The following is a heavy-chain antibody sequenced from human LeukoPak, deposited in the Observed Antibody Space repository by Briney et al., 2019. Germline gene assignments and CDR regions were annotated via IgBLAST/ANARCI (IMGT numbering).Heavy chain of an antibody. CDR3: ARDFRGSGSYYGGIYYYYYYMDV. J-gene: IGHJ6*03. V-gene: IGHV1-2*02. Sequence: GASVKVSCKASGYTFTGYYMHWVRQAPGQGLEWMGWINPNSGGTNYAQKFQGRVTMTRDMSTGTVYMELSSLRSEDTAVYYCARDFRGSGSYYGGIYYYYYYMDVWGKGTTVTVSS. D-gene: IGHD3-10*01. CDR1: GYTFTGYY. CDR2: INPNSGGT.